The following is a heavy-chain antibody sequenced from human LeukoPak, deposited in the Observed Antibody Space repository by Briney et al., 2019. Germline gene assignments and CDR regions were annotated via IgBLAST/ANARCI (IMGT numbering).Heavy chain of an antibody. CDR2: IYYSWST. CDR1: GGSISSSSYY. CDR3: ARVYYSSSYDYWYFDL. D-gene: IGHD6-13*01. J-gene: IGHJ2*01. V-gene: IGHV4-39*07. Sequence: SETLSLTCTVSGGSISSSSYYWGWIRQPPGKGLEWIGSIYYSWSTYYNPALKSRVTISVDTAKNQFSLKLTSVTAADTAVYYCARVYYSSSYDYWYFDLWGRGTLVTVSS.